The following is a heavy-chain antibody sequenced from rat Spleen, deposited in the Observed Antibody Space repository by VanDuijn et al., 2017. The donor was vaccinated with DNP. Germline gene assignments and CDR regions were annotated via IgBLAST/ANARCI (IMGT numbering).Heavy chain of an antibody. CDR2: IIHDGSRT. D-gene: IGHD1-4*01. Sequence: EVQLVESGGDLVQPGRSLKLSCAASGFTFSDYNMAWVRQAPKKGLDWVATIIHDGSRTYYRNSVKGRFTISRDNSKSTLYLQMDSLRSEDTATYYCETFRPPYSGWGWGQGVMVTVSS. V-gene: IGHV5S10*01. J-gene: IGHJ2*01. CDR1: GFTFSDYN. CDR3: ETFRPPYSGWG.